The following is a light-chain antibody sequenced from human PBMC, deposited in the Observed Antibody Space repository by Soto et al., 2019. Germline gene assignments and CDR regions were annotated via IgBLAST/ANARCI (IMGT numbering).Light chain of an antibody. V-gene: IGLV7-46*01. CDR2: DAT. J-gene: IGLJ2*01. CDR3: SLSFGGTVV. Sequence: QAVVTQEPSMTVSPGGTVTLTCGSSTGGVTSGHWPYWFQQKAGQAPRTLIYDATNKHSWTPARFSGSLLGGKASLTLSGAPPEDEAEYYCSLSFGGTVVFGGGTKLTVL. CDR1: TGGVTSGHW.